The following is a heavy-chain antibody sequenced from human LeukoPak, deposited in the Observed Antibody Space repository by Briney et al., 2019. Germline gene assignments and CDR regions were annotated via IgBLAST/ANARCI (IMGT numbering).Heavy chain of an antibody. CDR2: IYSGGST. CDR3: ARDHPDIVVVPAATC. V-gene: IGHV3-66*01. D-gene: IGHD2-2*01. CDR1: GFTVSSNY. J-gene: IGHJ4*02. Sequence: GGSLRPSCAASGFTVSSNYMSWVRQAPGKGLEWVSVIYSGGSTYYADSVKGRFTISRDNSKNTLYLQMNSLRAEDTAVYYCARDHPDIVVVPAATCWGQGTLVTVSS.